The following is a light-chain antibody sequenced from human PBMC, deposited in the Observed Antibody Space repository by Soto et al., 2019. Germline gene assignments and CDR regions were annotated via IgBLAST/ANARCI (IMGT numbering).Light chain of an antibody. J-gene: IGKJ4*01. Sequence: IQLTQSPSTLSASVGDRVTITCRASQGISTALAWYHQRPGKSPDLLVYDASTLQSGVPSRFSGSGSETDFSLTISGLQPEDFGPYYCQQFNTKPLTFGGGTRVQIK. CDR1: QGISTA. CDR3: QQFNTKPLT. CDR2: DAS. V-gene: IGKV1-13*02.